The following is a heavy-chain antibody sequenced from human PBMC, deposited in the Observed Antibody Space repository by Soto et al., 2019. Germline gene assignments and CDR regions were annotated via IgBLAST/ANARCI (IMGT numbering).Heavy chain of an antibody. CDR2: IWYDGSNK. D-gene: IGHD3-3*01. CDR3: ARGRYVLRFLEWRRGSFDY. CDR1: GFTFSSYG. Sequence: GGSLRLSCAASGFTFSSYGMHWVRQAPGKGLEWVAVIWYDGSNKYYADSVKGRFTISRDNSKNTLYLQMNSLRAEDTAVYYCARGRYVLRFLEWRRGSFDYWGQGTLVTVPQ. V-gene: IGHV3-33*01. J-gene: IGHJ4*02.